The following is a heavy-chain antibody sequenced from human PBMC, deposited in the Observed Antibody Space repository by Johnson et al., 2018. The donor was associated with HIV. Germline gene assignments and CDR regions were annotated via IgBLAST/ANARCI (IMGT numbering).Heavy chain of an antibody. Sequence: VQLVESGGGVVQPGRSLRLSCAASGFTFSSFGMHWVRLAPGKGLEWVSGISWNSGSIGYADSVKGRFTISRDNDKKSLYRQLNSLRAEDTALYYCAKDIFPSSGYRCACDIWGQGTMVTVSS. J-gene: IGHJ3*02. CDR2: ISWNSGSI. CDR3: AKDIFPSSGYRCACDI. CDR1: GFTFSSFG. V-gene: IGHV3-9*01. D-gene: IGHD3-22*01.